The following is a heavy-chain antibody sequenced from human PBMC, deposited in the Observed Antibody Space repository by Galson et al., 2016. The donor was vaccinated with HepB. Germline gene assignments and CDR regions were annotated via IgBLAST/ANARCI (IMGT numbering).Heavy chain of an antibody. D-gene: IGHD2-2*01. CDR2: INTNTGKS. V-gene: IGHV7-4-1*02. Sequence: SVKVSCKASGYTFTTFAMNWVRQAPGQGLEWMGWINTNTGKSTYAQGFTGRFAFSVDTSVSTTYLQISGLEAEDTAVYYCARDMGYCSSTSFYGTAFDMWGQGTMITVSA. CDR3: ARDMGYCSSTSFYGTAFDM. CDR1: GYTFTTFA. J-gene: IGHJ3*02.